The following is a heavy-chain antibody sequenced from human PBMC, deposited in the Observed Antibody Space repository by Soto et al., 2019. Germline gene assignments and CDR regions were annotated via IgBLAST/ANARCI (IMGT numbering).Heavy chain of an antibody. CDR1: GFTFSSYG. D-gene: IGHD5-12*01. J-gene: IGHJ5*02. Sequence: QVQLVESGGGVVQPGRSLRLSCAASGFTFSSYGMHWVRQAPGKGLEWVAVISYDGSNKYYADSVKGRFTISRDNSKNTLYLQMNSLRAEDTAVYYCAKEEVGGYGHGGWFDPWGQGTLVTVSS. CDR2: ISYDGSNK. V-gene: IGHV3-30*18. CDR3: AKEEVGGYGHGGWFDP.